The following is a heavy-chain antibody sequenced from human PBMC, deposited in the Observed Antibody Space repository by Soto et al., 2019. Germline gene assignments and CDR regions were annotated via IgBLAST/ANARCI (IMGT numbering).Heavy chain of an antibody. CDR3: ARTPRTMLTTEIHY. D-gene: IGHD4-17*01. Sequence: SETLSLTCTVSGGSISRYYWSWIRQPPGKGLEWIGYIYYSGSTNYNPSLKSRVTISVDTSKHQFSLKLRSVTAADTAGYYCARTPRTMLTTEIHYGGPGTLVTVSS. CDR1: GGSISRYY. V-gene: IGHV4-59*01. CDR2: IYYSGST. J-gene: IGHJ4*02.